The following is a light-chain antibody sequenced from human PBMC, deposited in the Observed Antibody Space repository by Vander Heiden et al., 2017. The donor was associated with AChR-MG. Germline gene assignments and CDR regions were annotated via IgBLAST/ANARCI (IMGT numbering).Light chain of an antibody. CDR3: QRRDNWFALT. CDR1: QSVSNY. Sequence: EIVLTQSPATLSLSPGERATLSCRASQSVSNYLAWYRHNPGQAPRLLIYDASNRATGTPARFSGSGSGTDFTLTISSLEPDDFAVYYCQRRDNWFALTFGGGTKVEIK. CDR2: DAS. J-gene: IGKJ4*01. V-gene: IGKV3-11*01.